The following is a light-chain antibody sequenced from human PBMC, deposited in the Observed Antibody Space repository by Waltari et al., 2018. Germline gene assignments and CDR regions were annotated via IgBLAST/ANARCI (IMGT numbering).Light chain of an antibody. CDR2: WAA. Sequence: DIVMTQSPDSLAVSLGERVTINCKYSQSVYYSSNNKNYLAWYHQRPGQSPKLLLYWAAARASGVPDRFSGSGSGTDFTLTISSLQAEDVAVYYCQQYSGFPRTFGQGTKVEI. J-gene: IGKJ2*01. CDR1: QSVYYSSNNKNY. CDR3: QQYSGFPRT. V-gene: IGKV4-1*01.